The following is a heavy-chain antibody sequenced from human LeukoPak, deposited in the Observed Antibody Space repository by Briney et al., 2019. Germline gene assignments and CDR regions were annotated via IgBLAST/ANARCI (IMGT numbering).Heavy chain of an antibody. J-gene: IGHJ4*02. CDR2: IYYSGST. CDR1: GGSISSYY. Sequence: PETLSLTCTVSGGSISSYYWSWIRQPPGKGLEWIGYIYYSGSTNYNPSLKSRVTISVDTSKNQFSLKLSSVTAADTAVYYCARAEYSSSHFDYWGQGTLVTVSS. V-gene: IGHV4-59*01. CDR3: ARAEYSSSHFDY. D-gene: IGHD6-6*01.